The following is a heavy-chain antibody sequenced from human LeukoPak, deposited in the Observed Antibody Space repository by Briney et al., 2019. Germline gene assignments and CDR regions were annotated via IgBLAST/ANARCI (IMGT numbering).Heavy chain of an antibody. CDR1: GYTFTDSY. V-gene: IGHV1-2*02. D-gene: IGHD3-10*01. Sequence: GASVKVSCKPPGYTFTDSYIHWVRQAPGVGLQWMGWISPNNGDTKYAEDFQDRVTMTRDTSISTAYMELTGLTPDDTAVYYCVRSPIGASAYWGRGTLVTVSS. CDR2: ISPNNGDT. J-gene: IGHJ4*02. CDR3: VRSPIGASAY.